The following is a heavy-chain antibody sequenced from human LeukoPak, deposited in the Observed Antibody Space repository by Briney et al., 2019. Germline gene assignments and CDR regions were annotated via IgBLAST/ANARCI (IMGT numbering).Heavy chain of an antibody. V-gene: IGHV3-30-3*01. CDR1: GFTFRSYA. Sequence: PGGSLRLSCAASGFTFRSYAIHWVRQAPGKGLEWVAFISYDGNVKYYADSVKGRFTISRDNSNNMVYLQMNSLRPEDTAVFHCARDLSTRYCIDYWGQGTLVTVSS. D-gene: IGHD3-22*01. J-gene: IGHJ4*02. CDR3: ARDLSTRYCIDY. CDR2: ISYDGNVK.